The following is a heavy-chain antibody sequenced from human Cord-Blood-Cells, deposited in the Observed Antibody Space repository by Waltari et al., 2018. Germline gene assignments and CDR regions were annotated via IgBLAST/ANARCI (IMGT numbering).Heavy chain of an antibody. CDR3: ARRRAEYFQH. Sequence: QVQLQQWGAGLLKPSETLFVTCAVYGGSFRGYYWGRIRQSPGKGLEWIGEINHSGSTNYNPSLKRRVTISVDASKNQFSLKLSSGTAADTAVYYCARRRAEYFQHWGQGTLVTVSS. CDR1: GGSFRGYY. CDR2: INHSGST. V-gene: IGHV4-34*01. J-gene: IGHJ1*01.